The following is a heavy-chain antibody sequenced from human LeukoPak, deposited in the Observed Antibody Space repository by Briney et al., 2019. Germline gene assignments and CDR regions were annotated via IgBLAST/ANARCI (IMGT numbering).Heavy chain of an antibody. D-gene: IGHD6-19*01. CDR1: GFTLSRYW. CDR2: INIVESST. Sequence: RGALRLSRAPSGFTLSRYWMHWVRQAPRRGRVWVSRINIVESSTSYADPAKGRFTISRDNAKNTLYLQMKSLRAVDTGVFYCARVPDRVRKWLEDYYFDCWGEGTLVTV. J-gene: IGHJ4*02. V-gene: IGHV3-74*01. CDR3: ARVPDRVRKWLEDYYFDC.